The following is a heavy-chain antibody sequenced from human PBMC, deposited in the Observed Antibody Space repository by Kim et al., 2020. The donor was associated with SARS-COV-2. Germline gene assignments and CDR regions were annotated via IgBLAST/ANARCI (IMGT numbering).Heavy chain of an antibody. CDR1: GFTFSDYW. CDR3: TRGHNYAQDY. CDR2: VNGDGSGT. J-gene: IGHJ4*02. V-gene: IGHV3-74*01. D-gene: IGHD5-18*01. Sequence: GGSLRLSCVASGFTFSDYWMYWVRQTPGKGLLWVSRVNGDGSGTTYADSVKGRFTISRDNAKNTLYLQMDSLRVEDTAVYFCTRGHNYAQDYWGRGTLVTVSS.